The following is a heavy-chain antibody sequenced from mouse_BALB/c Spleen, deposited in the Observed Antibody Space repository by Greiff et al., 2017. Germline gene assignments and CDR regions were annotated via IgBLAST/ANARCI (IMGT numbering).Heavy chain of an antibody. CDR1: GFTFSSYY. V-gene: IGHV5-6-2*01. CDR2: INSNGGST. J-gene: IGHJ2*01. Sequence: EVQVVESGGGLVKLGGSLKLSCAASGFTFSSYYMSWVRQTPEKRLELVAAINSNGGSTYYPDTVKGRFTISRDNAKNTLYLQMSSLKSEDTALYYCASVYDYSYFDYWGQGTTLTVSS. D-gene: IGHD2-4*01. CDR3: ASVYDYSYFDY.